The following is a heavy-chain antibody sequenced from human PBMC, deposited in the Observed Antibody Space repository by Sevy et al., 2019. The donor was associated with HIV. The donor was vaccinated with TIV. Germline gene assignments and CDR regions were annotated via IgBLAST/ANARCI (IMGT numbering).Heavy chain of an antibody. CDR1: GFSVSSNY. Sequence: GGSLRLSCAASGFSVSSNYMSWVRQAPGKGPEWVSVIHRGGKISYADSVHGRFTISRDNTKNTLYLQMNSLRAEDTAVYYGAREDIVLGEDNYYGIDVWGQGTTVTVSS. D-gene: IGHD2-15*01. V-gene: IGHV3-53*01. CDR3: AREDIVLGEDNYYGIDV. J-gene: IGHJ6*02. CDR2: IHRGGKI.